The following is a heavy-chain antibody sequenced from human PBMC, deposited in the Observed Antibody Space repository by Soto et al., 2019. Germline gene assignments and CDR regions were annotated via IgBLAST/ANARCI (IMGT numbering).Heavy chain of an antibody. CDR2: IIPILGIA. J-gene: IGHJ6*03. Sequence: QVQLVQSGAEVKKPGSSVKVSCKASGGTFSSYTISWVRQAPGQGLEWMGRIIPILGIANYAQKFQGRVTITADKSTSTAYMELSSLRSEDTAVYYCASEKFLLPKDIVVVVASPQPYYYYYMDVWGKGTTVTVSS. CDR1: GGTFSSYT. V-gene: IGHV1-69*02. CDR3: ASEKFLLPKDIVVVVASPQPYYYYYMDV. D-gene: IGHD2-15*01.